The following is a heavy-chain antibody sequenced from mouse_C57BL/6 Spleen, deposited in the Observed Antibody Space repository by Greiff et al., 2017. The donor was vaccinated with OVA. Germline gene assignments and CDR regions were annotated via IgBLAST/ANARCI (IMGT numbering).Heavy chain of an antibody. CDR1: GYTFTSYW. J-gene: IGHJ2*01. Sequence: QVQLQQPGAELVKPGASVKVSCKASGYTFTSYWMHWVKQRPGQGLEWIGRIRPSDSDTNYNQKFKGKDTLTVDKSTSTAYMQLSSLTSEDSAVYYCAIWVYYYEDYWGQGTTLTVSS. CDR2: IRPSDSDT. V-gene: IGHV1-74*01. D-gene: IGHD2-4*01. CDR3: AIWVYYYEDY.